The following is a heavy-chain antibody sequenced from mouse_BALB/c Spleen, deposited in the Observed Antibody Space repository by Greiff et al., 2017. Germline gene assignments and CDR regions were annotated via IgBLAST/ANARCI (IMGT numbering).Heavy chain of an antibody. J-gene: IGHJ1*01. CDR3: ARYYYGSSYNWYFDV. CDR2: IYPGGGYT. D-gene: IGHD1-1*01. V-gene: IGHV1-63*02. Sequence: LVESGAELVRPGTSVKMSCKAAGYTFTNYWIGWVKQRPGHGLEWIGDIYPGGGYTNYNEKFKGKATLTADTSSSTAYMQLSSLTSEDSAIYYCARYYYGSSYNWYFDVWGAGTTVTVSS. CDR1: GYTFTNYW.